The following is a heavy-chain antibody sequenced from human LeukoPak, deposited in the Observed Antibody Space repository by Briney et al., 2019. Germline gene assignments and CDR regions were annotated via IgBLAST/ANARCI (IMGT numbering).Heavy chain of an antibody. Sequence: PSETLSLTCAVYGGSFSGYYWSWIRQPPGKGLEWIGEINHSGSTNYNSSLKSRVTISVDTSKNQFSLKLSSVTAADTAVYYCAREGPLSSSGYYYYYYYYMDVWGKGTTVTVSS. CDR2: INHSGST. CDR3: AREGPLSSSGYYYYYYYYMDV. V-gene: IGHV4-34*01. D-gene: IGHD6-6*01. CDR1: GGSFSGYY. J-gene: IGHJ6*03.